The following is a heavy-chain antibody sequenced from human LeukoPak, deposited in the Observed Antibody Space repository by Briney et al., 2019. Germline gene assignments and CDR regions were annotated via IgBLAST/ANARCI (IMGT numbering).Heavy chain of an antibody. Sequence: GGSLRLSCAASGFTFSSYSMNWVRQAPGKGLEWVSSISSSSSYIYYADSVKGRFTISRDNAKNSPYLQMNSLRAEDTAVYYCARARPDGYNPLFDYWGQGTLVTVSS. D-gene: IGHD5-24*01. CDR2: ISSSSSYI. J-gene: IGHJ4*02. CDR1: GFTFSSYS. CDR3: ARARPDGYNPLFDY. V-gene: IGHV3-21*01.